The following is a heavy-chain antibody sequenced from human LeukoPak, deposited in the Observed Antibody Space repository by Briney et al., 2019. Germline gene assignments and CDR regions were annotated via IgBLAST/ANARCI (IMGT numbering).Heavy chain of an antibody. CDR2: INQEGTEK. V-gene: IGHV3-7*04. CDR3: ARDPEGDDYDMDV. CDR1: RLSISFYW. Sequence: GGSLRLSCAASRLSISFYWMRWVRQVPGKGLEWVANINQEGTEKNYVDSVKGRFTISRDNAKNSVYLQMNSLRDEDTAAYYCARDPEGDDYDMDVWGQGTTVTVSS. J-gene: IGHJ6*02. D-gene: IGHD3-16*01.